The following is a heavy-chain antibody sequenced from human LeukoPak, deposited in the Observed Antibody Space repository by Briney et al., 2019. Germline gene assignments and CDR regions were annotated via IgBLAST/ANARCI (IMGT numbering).Heavy chain of an antibody. Sequence: NPSETLSLTCTVSGGSISSSSYYWGWIRQPPGKGLEWIGSIYYSGSTYYNPSLKSRVTISVDTSKNQFSLKLSSVTAADTAVYYCARQTADIVLMVYASYFDYWGQGTLVTVSS. CDR1: GGSISSSSYY. D-gene: IGHD2-8*01. CDR3: ARQTADIVLMVYASYFDY. CDR2: IYYSGST. J-gene: IGHJ4*02. V-gene: IGHV4-39*01.